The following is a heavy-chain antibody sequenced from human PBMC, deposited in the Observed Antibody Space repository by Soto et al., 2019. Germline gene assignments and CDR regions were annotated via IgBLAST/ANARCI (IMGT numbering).Heavy chain of an antibody. V-gene: IGHV1-69*02. J-gene: IGHJ4*02. Sequence: QVQLVQSGAEVKKPGSSVKVSCKASGGTFSNYXXTWVRQAPGQGLEWMGRLIPILGLANYAQKFRGRVTITADKSTTTAYMELRSLRSEDTAMYYCARFKLGEDYWGQGTLVTVSS. D-gene: IGHD3-16*01. CDR2: LIPILGLA. CDR1: GGTFSNYX. CDR3: ARFKLGEDY.